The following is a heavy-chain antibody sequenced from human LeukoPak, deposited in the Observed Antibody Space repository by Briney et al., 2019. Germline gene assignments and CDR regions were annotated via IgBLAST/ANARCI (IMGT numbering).Heavy chain of an antibody. D-gene: IGHD3-10*01. V-gene: IGHV3-21*01. Sequence: GGSLKLSCAASGFTFSSYSMNWVRQAPGKGLEWVSSISSSSSYIYYADSVKGRFTISRDNAKNSLYLQMNSLRAEDTAVYYCARDGSPVGFGFYWFDPWGQGTLVTVSS. J-gene: IGHJ5*02. CDR2: ISSSSSYI. CDR1: GFTFSSYS. CDR3: ARDGSPVGFGFYWFDP.